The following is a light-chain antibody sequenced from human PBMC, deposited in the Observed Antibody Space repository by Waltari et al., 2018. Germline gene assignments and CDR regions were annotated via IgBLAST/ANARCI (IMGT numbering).Light chain of an antibody. CDR1: SPNIGAGSD. Sequence: QSVLTPPPSVSGAPRPRVTLSCPRSSPNIGAGSDLHLSQPPPGNPPHPPTSVYHHPPGTAPTLLNYDYNNRPPGVPDRFSASKSGTSASLAITGLQAEDEADYYCLSYDRSLRGSVFGGGTKLTVL. V-gene: IGLV1-40*01. J-gene: IGLJ2*01. CDR2: DYN. CDR3: LSYDRSLRGSV.